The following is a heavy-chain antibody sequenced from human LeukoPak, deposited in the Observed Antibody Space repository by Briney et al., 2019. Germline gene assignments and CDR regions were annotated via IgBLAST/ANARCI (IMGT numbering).Heavy chain of an antibody. CDR1: GYTFTNYG. CDR3: ASGTRRAFDI. J-gene: IGHJ3*02. D-gene: IGHD6-13*01. V-gene: IGHV1-18*01. CDR2: ISAYNGDT. Sequence: ASVKVSCKASGYTFTNYGISWVRQAPGQGLEWMGWISAYNGDTNYAQNLQGRVTMTTDTSTSTAYMELRSLRSDDTAVYYCASGTRRAFDIWGQGTMVTVSS.